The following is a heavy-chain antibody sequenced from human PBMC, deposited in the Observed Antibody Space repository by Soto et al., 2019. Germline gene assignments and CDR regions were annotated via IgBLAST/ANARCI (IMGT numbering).Heavy chain of an antibody. Sequence: GGSLRLSCAASGFTFSDHYMDWVRQAPGKGLEWVGRIRKKVNSYTTEYAASVKGRFTISRDDSKNSLFLQMNSLETGDTAVYYCVIAGGDFSFDFWGQGTLVTVSS. V-gene: IGHV3-72*01. D-gene: IGHD2-21*02. CDR3: VIAGGDFSFDF. CDR1: GFTFSDHY. J-gene: IGHJ4*02. CDR2: IRKKVNSYTT.